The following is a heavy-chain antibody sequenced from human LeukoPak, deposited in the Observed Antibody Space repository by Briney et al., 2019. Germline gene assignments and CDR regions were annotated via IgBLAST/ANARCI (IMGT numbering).Heavy chain of an antibody. J-gene: IGHJ4*02. D-gene: IGHD6-13*01. Sequence: SVKVSCKASGGTFSSYAISWVRQAPGQGLEWMGRIIPILGIANYAQKFQGRATITADKSTSTAYMELSSLRSEDTAVYYCARSERSSVAAAGTPGYWGQGTLVTVSS. CDR3: ARSERSSVAAAGTPGY. CDR1: GGTFSSYA. V-gene: IGHV1-69*04. CDR2: IIPILGIA.